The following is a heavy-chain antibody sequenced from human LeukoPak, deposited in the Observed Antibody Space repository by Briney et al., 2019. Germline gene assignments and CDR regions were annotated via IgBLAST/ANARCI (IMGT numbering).Heavy chain of an antibody. D-gene: IGHD3-22*01. Sequence: TGGSLRLSCAASGFTFSSYAMSWVRQAPGKRLEWVSAISGSGGSTYYADSVKGRFTISRDNSKNTLYLQMNSLRAEDTAVYYCAKEGDSITMIVPFDYWGQGTLVTVSS. CDR1: GFTFSSYA. J-gene: IGHJ4*02. V-gene: IGHV3-23*01. CDR3: AKEGDSITMIVPFDY. CDR2: ISGSGGST.